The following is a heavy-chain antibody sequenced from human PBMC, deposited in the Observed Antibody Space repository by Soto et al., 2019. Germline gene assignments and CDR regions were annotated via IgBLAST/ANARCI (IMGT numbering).Heavy chain of an antibody. V-gene: IGHV1-69*08. CDR3: ARDSPIGSTFSGYDAIDS. CDR2: TIPLLNVA. J-gene: IGHJ4*02. CDR1: GGTFSTST. D-gene: IGHD5-12*01. Sequence: QVQLVQSGAEVKKPGSSVKVSCKASGGTFSTSTFTWVRQAPGQGLEWMGRTIPLLNVADYAQDFQGRLTITADKSTSTTYMELTSLTSNDTAVYYCARDSPIGSTFSGYDAIDSWGQGTLVTVSS.